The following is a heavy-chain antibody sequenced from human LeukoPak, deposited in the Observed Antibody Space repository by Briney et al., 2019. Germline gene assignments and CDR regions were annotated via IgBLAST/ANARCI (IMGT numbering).Heavy chain of an antibody. V-gene: IGHV3-21*01. CDR3: ASRNQYCGGDCFWAFDI. D-gene: IGHD2-21*02. Sequence: GGSLRLSCGASGFTFSRYSMNWVRQAPGKGLEWVSSIISSGSYIYYADSVKGRFTISRDNAKNSLYLQMNSLRAEDTAVYYCASRNQYCGGDCFWAFDIWGQGTMVTVSS. CDR2: IISSGSYI. CDR1: GFTFSRYS. J-gene: IGHJ3*02.